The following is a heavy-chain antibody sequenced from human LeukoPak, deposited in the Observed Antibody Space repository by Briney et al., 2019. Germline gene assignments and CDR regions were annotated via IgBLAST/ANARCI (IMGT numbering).Heavy chain of an antibody. V-gene: IGHV3-53*01. Sequence: GGSLRLSCAASGFTVSSNYMSWVRQAPGKGLEWVSVIYSGGSTYYADSVKGRFTISRDNSKNTLYLRMNSLRAEDTAVYYCARDWNPDSSGYYLGWFDPWGQGTLVTVSS. CDR1: GFTVSSNY. D-gene: IGHD3-22*01. J-gene: IGHJ5*02. CDR3: ARDWNPDSSGYYLGWFDP. CDR2: IYSGGST.